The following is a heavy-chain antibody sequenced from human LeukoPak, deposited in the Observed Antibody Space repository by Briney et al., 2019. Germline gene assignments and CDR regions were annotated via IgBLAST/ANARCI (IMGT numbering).Heavy chain of an antibody. CDR3: ARGSPGIAVAGTVGFDY. Sequence: GASVKVSCKASGGTFSSYAISWVRQAPGQGLEWMGGIIPIFGTANYAQKFQGRVTITADESTSTAYMELSRLRSEDTAVYYCARGSPGIAVAGTVGFDYWGQGTLVTVSS. J-gene: IGHJ4*02. V-gene: IGHV1-69*13. CDR1: GGTFSSYA. D-gene: IGHD6-19*01. CDR2: IIPIFGTA.